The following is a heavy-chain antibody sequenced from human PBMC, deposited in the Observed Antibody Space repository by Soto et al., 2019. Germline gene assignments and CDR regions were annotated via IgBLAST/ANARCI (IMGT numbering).Heavy chain of an antibody. D-gene: IGHD2-15*01. CDR2: ISGSGGST. V-gene: IGHV3-23*01. J-gene: IGHJ4*02. CDR3: ARWVEMATHFDD. Sequence: PGGSLRLSCAASGFTFSSYAMSWVRQAPGKGLEWVSAISGSGGSTYYADSVKGRFTISRDNSKNTLYLQMNSLRAEDTAMYYCARWVEMATHFDDWGQGTLVTVSS. CDR1: GFTFSSYA.